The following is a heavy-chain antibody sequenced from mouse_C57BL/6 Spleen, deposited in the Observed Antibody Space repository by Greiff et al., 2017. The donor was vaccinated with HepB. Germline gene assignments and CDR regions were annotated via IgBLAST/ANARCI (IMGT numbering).Heavy chain of an antibody. CDR3: ARSGDYYGSSFLFDY. Sequence: VQLKESGPELVKPGASVKISCKASGYSFTDYNMNWVKQSNGKSLEWIGVINPNYGTTSYNQKFKGKATLTVDQSSITAYMQLNSLTSEDSAVYYCARSGDYYGSSFLFDYWGQGTTLTVSS. J-gene: IGHJ2*01. CDR2: INPNYGTT. D-gene: IGHD1-1*01. CDR1: GYSFTDYN. V-gene: IGHV1-39*01.